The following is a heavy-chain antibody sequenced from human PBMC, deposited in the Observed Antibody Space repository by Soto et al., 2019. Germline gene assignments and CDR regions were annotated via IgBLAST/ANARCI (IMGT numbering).Heavy chain of an antibody. J-gene: IGHJ4*02. Sequence: VGFLRLSCAASGFTFDSYALHWVRQAPGKGLEWVAVISYDGINKYYAASVKGRFTISRDDSKNTLYLQMNSLRPEDTAVYYCARALGTLEWSLHFDYWGQGTLVTVSS. V-gene: IGHV3-30-3*01. CDR1: GFTFDSYA. CDR2: ISYDGINK. D-gene: IGHD3-3*01. CDR3: ARALGTLEWSLHFDY.